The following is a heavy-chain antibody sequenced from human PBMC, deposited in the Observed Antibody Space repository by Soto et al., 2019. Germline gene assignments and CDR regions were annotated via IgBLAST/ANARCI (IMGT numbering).Heavy chain of an antibody. CDR3: AREGRGKKAGYNGLVSLGY. CDR2: IIPIFNST. D-gene: IGHD2-2*02. V-gene: IGHV1-69*06. J-gene: IGHJ4*02. CDR1: GSRFSNYV. Sequence: SVKVSCKVSGSRFSNYVISWVRQAPGHGLEWLGRIIPIFNSTKYAQSFQGRVTITADKSTSTASLELSSLRSDDTAVYYCAREGRGKKAGYNGLVSLGYWGQGTLVTVPQ.